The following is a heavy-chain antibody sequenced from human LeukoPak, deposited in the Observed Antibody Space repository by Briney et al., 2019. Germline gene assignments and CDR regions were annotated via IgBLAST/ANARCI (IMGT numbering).Heavy chain of an antibody. J-gene: IGHJ4*02. V-gene: IGHV3-30-3*01. CDR2: ISYDGSNK. CDR1: GFTFSSYA. D-gene: IGHD6-19*01. CDR3: ARTGVPSGWESPAIDY. Sequence: PGRSLRLSCAASGFTFSSYAMHWVRQAPGKGLEWVAVISYDGSNKYYADSVKGRFTISRDNSKNTLYLQMNSLRAEDTAVYYCARTGVPSGWESPAIDYWGQGTLVTVSS.